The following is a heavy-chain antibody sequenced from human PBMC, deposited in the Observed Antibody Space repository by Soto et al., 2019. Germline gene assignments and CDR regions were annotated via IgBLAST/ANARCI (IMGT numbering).Heavy chain of an antibody. CDR2: IRSKANSYAT. V-gene: IGHV3-73*01. CDR3: TYYDILSGYYEYVDY. D-gene: IGHD3-9*01. CDR1: GFTFSGSA. J-gene: IGHJ4*02. Sequence: GGSLRLSCAASGFTFSGSAMHWVRQASGKGLEWVGRIRSKANSYATAYAASVKGRFTISRDDSKNTAYLQMNSLKTEDTAVNYCTYYDILSGYYEYVDYWGQGTLVTVSS.